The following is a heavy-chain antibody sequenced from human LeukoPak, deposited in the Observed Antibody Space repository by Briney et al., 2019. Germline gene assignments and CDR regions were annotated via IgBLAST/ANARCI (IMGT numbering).Heavy chain of an antibody. CDR3: ARDSDSSSWYSEFDY. D-gene: IGHD6-13*01. CDR1: GFTFSSYS. CDR2: INILSNYI. Sequence: PGGSLRLSCAASGFTFSSYSMNWVRQAPGKGLEWVSSINILSNYIYYADSVKGRFTISRDNAKNSLYLQMNSLRAEDTAVYYCARDSDSSSWYSEFDYWGQGTLVTVSS. V-gene: IGHV3-21*01. J-gene: IGHJ4*02.